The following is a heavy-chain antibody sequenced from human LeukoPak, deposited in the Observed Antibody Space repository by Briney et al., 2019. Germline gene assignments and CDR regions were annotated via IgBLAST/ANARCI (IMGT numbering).Heavy chain of an antibody. CDR2: IRYDGSNK. J-gene: IGHJ4*02. Sequence: GGSLRLSCAASGFTFSSYGMHWVRQAPGKGLEWVAFIRYDGSNKYYADSVKGRFTVSRDNSKNTLFLQMNSLRVDDAAVYYCARDAVTGYSSGWYKPFPFDYWGQGSLVTVSS. D-gene: IGHD6-19*01. V-gene: IGHV3-30*02. CDR1: GFTFSSYG. CDR3: ARDAVTGYSSGWYKPFPFDY.